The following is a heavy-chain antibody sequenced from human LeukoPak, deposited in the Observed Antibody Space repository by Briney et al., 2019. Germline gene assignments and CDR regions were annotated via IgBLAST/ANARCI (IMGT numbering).Heavy chain of an antibody. CDR3: ARPDSGKSSLDY. Sequence: PSETLSLTCTVSGGSISSSIYYWGWIRQPPGKGLEWIGSIYYSGRTYYNPSLESRVTISVDTSKNHFSLKLSSVTAAGTAVYYCARPDSGKSSLDYWGQGTLVTVSS. CDR2: IYYSGRT. J-gene: IGHJ4*02. V-gene: IGHV4-39*02. CDR1: GGSISSSIYY. D-gene: IGHD3-10*01.